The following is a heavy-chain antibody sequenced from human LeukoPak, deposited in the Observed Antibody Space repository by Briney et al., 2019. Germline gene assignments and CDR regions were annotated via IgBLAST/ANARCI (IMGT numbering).Heavy chain of an antibody. CDR2: IGTPGDT. D-gene: IGHD6-25*01. V-gene: IGHV3-13*01. Sequence: GESLRLSCAASGFTFSTYDMHWVRQARGKGLEWVSAIGTPGDTYYADSVKGRFTISRENAKNSLYLQMNSLTAGDTAVYFCAREVQGSSSGHYFYYMDVWGKGPRSPSP. J-gene: IGHJ6*03. CDR1: GFTFSTYD. CDR3: AREVQGSSSGHYFYYMDV.